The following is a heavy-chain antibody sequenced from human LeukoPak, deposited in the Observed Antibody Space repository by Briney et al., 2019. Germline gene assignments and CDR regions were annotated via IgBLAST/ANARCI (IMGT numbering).Heavy chain of an antibody. CDR3: AKDHRGYYGSGSYFWFDP. D-gene: IGHD3-10*01. J-gene: IGHJ5*02. V-gene: IGHV3-23*01. CDR2: ISGSGGTT. Sequence: GGSLRLSCAASGFTFSSYDMSWVRQAPGKGLEWVSTISGSGGTTYYADSVKGRFAISRDNSKNTLYLQMNSLRAEGTAVYYCAKDHRGYYGSGSYFWFDPWGQGTLVTVSS. CDR1: GFTFSSYD.